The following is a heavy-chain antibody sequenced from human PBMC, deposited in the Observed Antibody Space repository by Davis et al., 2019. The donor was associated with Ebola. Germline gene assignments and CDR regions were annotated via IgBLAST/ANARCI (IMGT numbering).Heavy chain of an antibody. J-gene: IGHJ4*02. V-gene: IGHV4-59*03. Sequence: PSETLSLTCSFSDGSISSHYWNWIRQPPGKGLEWFGIIYDSGRTNYNPSLKSRATISVDTSKNQFSLKLTSVTAADTAMYYCSERGSSVWGQGTLVTVSS. D-gene: IGHD3-10*01. CDR1: DGSISSHY. CDR3: SERGSSV. CDR2: IYDSGRT.